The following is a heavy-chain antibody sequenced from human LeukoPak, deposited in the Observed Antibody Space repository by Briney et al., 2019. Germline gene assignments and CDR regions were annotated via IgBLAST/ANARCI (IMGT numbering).Heavy chain of an antibody. D-gene: IGHD6-6*01. CDR2: ISSSGSTI. Sequence: GGTLRLSCAASGFTFSSYEMNWVRQAPGKGLEWVSYISSSGSTIYYADSVKGRFTISRDNAKNSLYLQMNSLRAEDTAVYYCARAGLDSSSSEYYYYMDVWGKGTTVTVSS. V-gene: IGHV3-48*03. CDR1: GFTFSSYE. J-gene: IGHJ6*03. CDR3: ARAGLDSSSSEYYYYMDV.